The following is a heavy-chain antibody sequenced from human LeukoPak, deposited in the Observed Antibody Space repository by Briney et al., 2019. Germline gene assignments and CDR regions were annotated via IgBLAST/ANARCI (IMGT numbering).Heavy chain of an antibody. J-gene: IGHJ3*02. V-gene: IGHV1-24*01. Sequence: ASVKVSCKVSGYTLTELSMHWVRQAPGKGLEWMGGIDPEDGETIYAQKFQGRVTMTEDASTDTAYMELSSLRSEDTAVYYFAAHARAGLGTFDIWGQGTLVTVSS. CDR1: GYTLTELS. D-gene: IGHD6-13*01. CDR3: AAHARAGLGTFDI. CDR2: IDPEDGET.